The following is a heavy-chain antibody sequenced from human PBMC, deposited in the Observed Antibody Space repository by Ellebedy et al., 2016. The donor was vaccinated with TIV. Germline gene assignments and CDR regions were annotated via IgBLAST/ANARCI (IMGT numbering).Heavy chain of an antibody. J-gene: IGHJ5*02. CDR2: IYTSGST. CDR3: ARGSAFFDP. V-gene: IGHV4-61*02. D-gene: IGHD3-3*02. CDR1: SGSISSGNY. Sequence: SETLSLTXTVSSGSISSGNYCTWIRQPAGKGLEWIGRIYTSGSTNYNPSLKSRVTMSLDTSKNQFSLKLTSVTAADTAVYYCARGSAFFDPWGQGTLVTVSS.